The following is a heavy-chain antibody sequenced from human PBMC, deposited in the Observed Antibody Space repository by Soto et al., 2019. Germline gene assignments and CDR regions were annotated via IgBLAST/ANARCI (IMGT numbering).Heavy chain of an antibody. V-gene: IGHV1-2*02. D-gene: IGHD3-3*01. CDR3: ARGGGVGVAGSAAFDM. Sequence: QLHLVQSGAVVKKPGASVTVSCSASGYPVTAYYMHWVRQAPGRGLEWMGGINPATGAAKYTQTFQGRVTMPRDTSTSTLFMELSGLTSWATAVFYCARGGGVGVAGSAAFDMWGQGTLVTVSS. CDR2: INPATGAA. CDR1: GYPVTAYY. J-gene: IGHJ3*02.